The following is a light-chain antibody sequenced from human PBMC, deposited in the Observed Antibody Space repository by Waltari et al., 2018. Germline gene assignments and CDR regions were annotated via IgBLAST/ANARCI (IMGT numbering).Light chain of an antibody. V-gene: IGKV4-1*01. CDR1: KSVLNSSNNKNY. CDR2: WAS. CDR3: QQYYTTLRT. J-gene: IGKJ1*01. Sequence: DIVMTQSPDSLAVSLGERATINCKSSKSVLNSSNNKNYLAWYQQKPGQPPKLLIYWASTRESGVPDRFSGSWSGTDFTLTINSLQAEDVAVYYCQQYYTTLRTFGQGTKVEI.